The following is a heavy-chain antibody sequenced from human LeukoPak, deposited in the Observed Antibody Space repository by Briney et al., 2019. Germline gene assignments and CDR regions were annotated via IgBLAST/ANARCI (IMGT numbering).Heavy chain of an antibody. CDR2: IKQDGSEK. D-gene: IGHD6-13*01. Sequence: GGSLRLSCAASGFTFSSYWMNWVRQAPGKGLQWVANIKQDGSEKKYVDSVKGRFTISRDNAKNSLYLQMNSLRAEDTAMYYCMTASRSSSWPPPTWGQGTLVTVSS. CDR3: MTASRSSSWPPPT. V-gene: IGHV3-7*01. J-gene: IGHJ5*02. CDR1: GFTFSSYW.